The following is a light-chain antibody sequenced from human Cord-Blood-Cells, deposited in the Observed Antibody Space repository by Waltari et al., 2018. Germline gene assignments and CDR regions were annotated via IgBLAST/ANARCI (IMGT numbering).Light chain of an antibody. J-gene: IGKJ2*03. CDR2: AAS. V-gene: IGKV1-39*01. CDR1: QSISSY. Sequence: IQMTQSPSSLSASVGDRVTITCRASQSISSYLNWYQKKPVKAPKLLIYAASSLQSGVPSRFSGSGSGTDFTLTISSLQPEDFATYYCQQSYSTLYSFGQGTKLEIK. CDR3: QQSYSTLYS.